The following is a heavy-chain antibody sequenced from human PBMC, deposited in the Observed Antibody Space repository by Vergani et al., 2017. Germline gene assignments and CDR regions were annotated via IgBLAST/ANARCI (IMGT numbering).Heavy chain of an antibody. CDR1: DFISNGHN. CDR2: VSHSGDT. D-gene: IGHD3-22*01. J-gene: IGHJ5*02. CDR3: ARRSSSYYFDI. Sequence: QVQLQESGPGLVKPSETLSLICDVFDFISNGHNWGWIRQPPGKGLEWISSVSHSGDTYFNPSLKGRVSISMDTSKNYFFLTLSSVTAADTAMYYCARRSSSYYFDIWGQGTLVTVSS. V-gene: IGHV4-38-2*01.